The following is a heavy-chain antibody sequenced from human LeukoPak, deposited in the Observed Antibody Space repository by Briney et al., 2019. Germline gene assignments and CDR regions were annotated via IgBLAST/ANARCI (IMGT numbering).Heavy chain of an antibody. V-gene: IGHV1-2*02. J-gene: IGHJ5*02. Sequence: ASVKVSCKASGYTFTGYYMHWVRQAPGQGLEWMGWINPNSGGTNYAQKFQGRVTMTTDTSTSTAYMEVRSLTSDDTAVYYCARDLVHHRLLAAVYNWFDPWGQGTLVTVSS. CDR1: GYTFTGYY. D-gene: IGHD3-3*02. CDR3: ARDLVHHRLLAAVYNWFDP. CDR2: INPNSGGT.